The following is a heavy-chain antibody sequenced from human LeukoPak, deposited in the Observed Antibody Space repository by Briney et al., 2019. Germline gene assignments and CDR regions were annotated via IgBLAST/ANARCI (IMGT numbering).Heavy chain of an antibody. CDR2: IVVGSGNT. J-gene: IGHJ4*02. CDR1: GFTFTSSA. D-gene: IGHD2-21*02. CDR3: VARTEAYCGGDCYSY. V-gene: IGHV1-58*02. Sequence: SVKVSCKASGFTFTSSAMQWVRQARGQRLEWIGWIVVGSGNTNYAQKFQERVTITRDMSTSTAYMELSSLRFEDTAVYYCVARTEAYCGGDCYSYWGQGTLVTVSS.